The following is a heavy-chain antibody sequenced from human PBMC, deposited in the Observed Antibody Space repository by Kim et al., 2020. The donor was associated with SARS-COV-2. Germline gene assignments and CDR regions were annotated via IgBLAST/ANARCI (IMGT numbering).Heavy chain of an antibody. CDR3: PRVPGTPLAFWDAFD. CDR2: IRSKANSYAT. J-gene: IGHJ3*02. V-gene: IGHV3-73*01. Sequence: GGSLRLSCAASGFIFSGSAMHWVRQASGKGLEWVGRIRSKANSYATAYAASVKGRFTISRDDSKTTTYLQMNSLKTEDTAVYYCPRVPGTPLAFWDAFD. D-gene: IGHD1-1*01. CDR1: GFIFSGSA.